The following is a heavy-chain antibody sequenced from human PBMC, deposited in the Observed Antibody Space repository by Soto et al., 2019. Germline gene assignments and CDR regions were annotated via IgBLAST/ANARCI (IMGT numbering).Heavy chain of an antibody. J-gene: IGHJ4*02. V-gene: IGHV3-23*01. D-gene: IGHD6-19*01. CDR2: ISGSGGST. CDR3: ARFFGSGFDY. Sequence: PGGSLRLSCAASGFPFSSYAMSWVRQAPGKGLEWVSAISGSGGSTYYADSVKGRFTISRDNAKTSLYLQMDSLRNEDTAVYYCARFFGSGFDYWGQGTLVTVSS. CDR1: GFPFSSYA.